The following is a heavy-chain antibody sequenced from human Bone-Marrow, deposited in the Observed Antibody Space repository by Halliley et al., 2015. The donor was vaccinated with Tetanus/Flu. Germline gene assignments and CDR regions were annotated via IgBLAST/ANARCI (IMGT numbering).Heavy chain of an antibody. CDR1: GGSISNSDYY. V-gene: IGHV4-39*01. CDR2: INYSGST. D-gene: IGHD2-8*02. Sequence: LRLSCTVSGGSISNSDYYWGWIRQPPGKGLEWLGSINYSGSTYDNPSLKSRVTISVDTPKNHFSLRLTSVTAADTAVYYCARLLLRRVGDYWGQGTLVTVSS. J-gene: IGHJ4*02. CDR3: ARLLLRRVGDY.